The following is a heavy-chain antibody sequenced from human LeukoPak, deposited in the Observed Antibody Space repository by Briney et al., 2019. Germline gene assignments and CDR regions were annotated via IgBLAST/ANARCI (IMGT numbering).Heavy chain of an antibody. Sequence: SETLSLTCAVSGGSFSGYYWSWIRQPPGKGLEWIGEINHSGSTNYNPSLKSRVTMSVDTSKNQFSLKLSSVTAADTAVYYCARGGGAMVLRYWGQGTLVTVSS. V-gene: IGHV4-34*01. CDR3: ARGGGAMVLRY. J-gene: IGHJ4*02. D-gene: IGHD5-18*01. CDR2: INHSGST. CDR1: GGSFSGYY.